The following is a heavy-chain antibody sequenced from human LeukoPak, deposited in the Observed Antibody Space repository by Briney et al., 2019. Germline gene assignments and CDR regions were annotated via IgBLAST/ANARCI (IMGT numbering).Heavy chain of an antibody. D-gene: IGHD3-16*01. J-gene: IGHJ3*02. V-gene: IGHV1-2*02. CDR3: ARARIMITFGGVKGAFDI. CDR2: INPNSGGT. Sequence: ASVKVSCKASGYTFTGYYMHWVRQAPGHGLEWMGWINPNSGGTNYAQKFQGRVTMTRDTSISTAYMELSRLRSDDTAVYYCARARIMITFGGVKGAFDIWGQGTMVTVSS. CDR1: GYTFTGYY.